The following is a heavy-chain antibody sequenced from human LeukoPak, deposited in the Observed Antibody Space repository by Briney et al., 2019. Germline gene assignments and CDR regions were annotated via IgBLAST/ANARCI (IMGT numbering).Heavy chain of an antibody. V-gene: IGHV4-4*07. CDR1: GGSTNNYY. CDR3: ARGRYCSADICSGGDASDI. CDR2: IYTRGST. Sequence: PSETLSLTCTVSGGSTNNYYWSWIRQPAGKGLEWIGRIYTRGSTNYNPSLKSRVTMSVDTSKNQFSLKLSSVTAADTAVYYCARGRYCSADICSGGDASDIWGQGTMVSVSS. D-gene: IGHD2-15*01. J-gene: IGHJ3*02.